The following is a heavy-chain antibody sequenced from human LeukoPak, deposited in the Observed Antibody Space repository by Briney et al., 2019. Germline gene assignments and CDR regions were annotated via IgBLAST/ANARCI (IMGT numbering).Heavy chain of an antibody. CDR3: ARLRVTMIVVAIAYFDY. D-gene: IGHD3-22*01. CDR1: GGSISSSSYY. V-gene: IGHV4-39*01. J-gene: IGHJ4*02. CDR2: IYYSGST. Sequence: SETLSLTCTVSGGSISSSSYYWGWIRQPPGKGREWIGSIYYSGSTYSNPSLKSRLTISVDTPKNQFSLKLSSVTAADTAVYYCARLRVTMIVVAIAYFDYWGQGTLVTVSS.